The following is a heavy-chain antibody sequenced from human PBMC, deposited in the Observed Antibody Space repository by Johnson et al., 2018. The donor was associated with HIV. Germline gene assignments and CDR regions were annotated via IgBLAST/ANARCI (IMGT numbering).Heavy chain of an antibody. CDR2: ISYDGSNK. CDR3: ATFGGGSFHAFDI. J-gene: IGHJ3*02. CDR1: GFTFSSYA. D-gene: IGHD1-26*01. Sequence: QVQLVESGGGVVQPGGSLRLSCAASGFTFSSYAMHWVRQAPGKGLEWVAVISYDGSNKYYADSVKGRFTISRDNSKNTLYLQMNSLRAEDTAVYYCATFGGGSFHAFDIWGQGTMVTVSS. V-gene: IGHV3-30*04.